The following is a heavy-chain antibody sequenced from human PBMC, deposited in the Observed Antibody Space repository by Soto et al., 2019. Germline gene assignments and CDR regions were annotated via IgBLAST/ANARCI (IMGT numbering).Heavy chain of an antibody. V-gene: IGHV4-59*01. Sequence: SETLSLTCTVSGGSISSYYWSWIRQPPGKGLEWIGYIYYSGSTNYNPSLKSRVTISVDTSKNQFSLKLSSVTAADTAVYYCARGGRDGYNWGLNYYYYGMDVWGQGTTVTVSS. J-gene: IGHJ6*02. CDR1: GGSISSYY. CDR3: ARGGRDGYNWGLNYYYYGMDV. CDR2: IYYSGST. D-gene: IGHD5-12*01.